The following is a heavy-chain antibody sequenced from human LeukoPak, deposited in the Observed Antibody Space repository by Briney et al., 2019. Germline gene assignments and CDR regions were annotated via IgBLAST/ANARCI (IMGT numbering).Heavy chain of an antibody. CDR3: AKGLWYYYDSSGSKPSYYFDY. Sequence: GGSLRLSCAVSGITLSSYAMSWVRQAPGKGLEWVSAISGSGGSTYYADSVKGRFTISRDNSKNTLYLQMNSLRAEDTAVYYCAKGLWYYYDSSGSKPSYYFDYWGQGTLVTVSS. D-gene: IGHD3-22*01. J-gene: IGHJ4*02. CDR1: GITLSSYA. V-gene: IGHV3-23*01. CDR2: ISGSGGST.